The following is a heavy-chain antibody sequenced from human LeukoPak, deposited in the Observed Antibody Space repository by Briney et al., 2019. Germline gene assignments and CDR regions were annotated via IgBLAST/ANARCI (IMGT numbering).Heavy chain of an antibody. J-gene: IGHJ6*03. D-gene: IGHD5-24*01. CDR1: GFTFRNYK. V-gene: IGHV3-21*01. Sequence: GSLRLSCAASGFTFRNYKMNWVRQAPGQGLEWGSSISSDSAYIYNADSMKGRFTISRDNTRNSLYLQMSSLRAEDTAVYYCARGAADGYNYFFYYYMDVWGKGTTVTVSS. CDR3: ARGAADGYNYFFYYYMDV. CDR2: ISSDSAYI.